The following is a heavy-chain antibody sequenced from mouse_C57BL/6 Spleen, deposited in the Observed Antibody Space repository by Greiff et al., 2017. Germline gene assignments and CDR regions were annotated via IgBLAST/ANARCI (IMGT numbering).Heavy chain of an antibody. Sequence: EVQLQQSGPELVKPGASVKISCKASGYTFTDYYMNWVKQSPGKSLEWIGDINPNTGGTSYNQKFKGKATLTVDKSSSTAYMELRSLTTADSAVYYCARDYYGTPYWYFDVWGTGTTVTVSS. V-gene: IGHV1-26*01. J-gene: IGHJ1*03. CDR3: ARDYYGTPYWYFDV. CDR2: INPNTGGT. CDR1: GYTFTDYY. D-gene: IGHD1-1*01.